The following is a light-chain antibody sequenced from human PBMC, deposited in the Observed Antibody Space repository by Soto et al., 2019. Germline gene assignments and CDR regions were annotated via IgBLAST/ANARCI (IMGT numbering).Light chain of an antibody. CDR1: SSDVGGYNF. CDR3: SSLSGGNIRV. V-gene: IGLV2-14*01. J-gene: IGLJ1*01. CDR2: EVT. Sequence: QSALTQPASVSGSPGQSIAISCTGTSSDVGGYNFVSWYQQHPDKAPKLIVYEVTHRPSGVSNRFSGSKSGNTASLTISGLQGEDEADYYCSSLSGGNIRVFGTGNKLTVL.